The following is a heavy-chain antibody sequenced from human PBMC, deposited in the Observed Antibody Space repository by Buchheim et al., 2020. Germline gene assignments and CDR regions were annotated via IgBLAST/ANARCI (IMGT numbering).Heavy chain of an antibody. D-gene: IGHD5-24*01. CDR3: ARENDYNALDS. Sequence: QVSLRESGPAQVRTTETLTLTCTVSGLSLRNIGVSVSWIRQPPGKPLQWLARIDWDDGKYYNTSLETRLTVSKRPPKKQVVLTLTNVDPADTATYYCARENDYNALDSWGQGTL. CDR1: GLSLRNIGVS. CDR2: IDWDDGK. V-gene: IGHV2-70*15. J-gene: IGHJ4*02.